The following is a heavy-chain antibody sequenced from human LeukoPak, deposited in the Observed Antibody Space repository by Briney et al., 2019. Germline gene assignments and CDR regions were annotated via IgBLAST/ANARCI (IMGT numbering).Heavy chain of an antibody. J-gene: IGHJ4*02. CDR3: ARVRAGGRQLNSFDY. Sequence: GGSLRLSCAASGFTFSIYSMDWVRQAPGKGLEWVSSISSSSSSIYYADSVKGRFTISRDNAKNPLYLQMNSLRAEDTAVYFCARVRAGGRQLNSFDYWGQGTLVTVSS. CDR2: ISSSSSSI. D-gene: IGHD1-26*01. CDR1: GFTFSIYS. V-gene: IGHV3-21*01.